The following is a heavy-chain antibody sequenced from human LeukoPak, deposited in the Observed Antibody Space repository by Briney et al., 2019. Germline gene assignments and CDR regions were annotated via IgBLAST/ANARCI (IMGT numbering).Heavy chain of an antibody. CDR2: IAYDGGRT. V-gene: IGHV3-30*02. Sequence: GSLRLSCAASGFIFSSSGKHWVRQAPGKGLEWVAFIAYDGGRTYYAGSVKGRFTISGDNPTNTLYLQMNNLRVEDTAVYYCAKDVGDSSGRGPGYWGQGTLVTVFS. CDR3: AKDVGDSSGRGPGY. CDR1: GFIFSSSG. J-gene: IGHJ4*02. D-gene: IGHD3-22*01.